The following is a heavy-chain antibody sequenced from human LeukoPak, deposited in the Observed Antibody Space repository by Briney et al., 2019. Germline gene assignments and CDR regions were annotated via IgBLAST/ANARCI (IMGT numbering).Heavy chain of an antibody. CDR3: AKAPAARYYYYGMDV. Sequence: GGSLRLSCAASRFTVSSNYMSWVRQAPGKGLEWVSVIYSGGSTYYADSVKGRFTISRDNSKNTLYLQMNSLRAEDTAVYYCAKAPAARYYYYGMDVWGQGTTVTVSS. V-gene: IGHV3-66*01. CDR1: RFTVSSNY. CDR2: IYSGGST. D-gene: IGHD2-2*01. J-gene: IGHJ6*02.